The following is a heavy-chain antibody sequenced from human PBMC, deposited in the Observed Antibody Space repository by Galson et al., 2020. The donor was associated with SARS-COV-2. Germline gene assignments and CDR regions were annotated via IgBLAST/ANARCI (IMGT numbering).Heavy chain of an antibody. CDR2: INHSGST. V-gene: IGHV4-34*01. Sequence: SETLSLTCAVYGGSFSGYYWSWIRQPPGKGLEWIGEINHSGSTNYNPSLKSRVTISVDTSKNQFSLKLSSVTAADTAVYYCARGRYSSSWYGEKYYFDYWGQGTLVTVSS. D-gene: IGHD6-13*01. CDR1: GGSFSGYY. CDR3: ARGRYSSSWYGEKYYFDY. J-gene: IGHJ4*02.